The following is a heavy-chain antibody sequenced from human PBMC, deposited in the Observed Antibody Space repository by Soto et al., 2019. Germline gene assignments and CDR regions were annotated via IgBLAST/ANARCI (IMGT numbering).Heavy chain of an antibody. CDR3: ARHLRGYGMDV. CDR1: GYSFSDYW. J-gene: IGHJ6*02. D-gene: IGHD3-10*01. CDR2: IHPGDSDT. V-gene: IGHV5-51*01. Sequence: GESLKISCEGSGYSFSDYWIGWVRQMPGKGLEWMAIIHPGDSDTTYSPSFQGQATISADKFITTAYLQWSSLKASDTAMYYCARHLRGYGMDVWGQGATVTVSS.